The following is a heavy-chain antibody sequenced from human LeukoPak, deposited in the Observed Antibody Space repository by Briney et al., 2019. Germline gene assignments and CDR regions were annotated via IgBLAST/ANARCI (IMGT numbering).Heavy chain of an antibody. J-gene: IGHJ4*02. D-gene: IGHD4-23*01. CDR3: ARVYRWAFDY. V-gene: IGHV4-59*01. CDR2: IDYSGST. Sequence: SETLSLTCTVSGGSISIYYWNWIRQPPGKGLEWIGYIDYSGSTNYNPSLKSRVTILVDTSKSQFSLKMRSVTAADTAVYYCARVYRWAFDYWGQGTLVTVSS. CDR1: GGSISIYY.